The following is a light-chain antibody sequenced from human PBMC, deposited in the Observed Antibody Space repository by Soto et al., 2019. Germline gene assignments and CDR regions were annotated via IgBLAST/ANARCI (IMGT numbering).Light chain of an antibody. CDR3: HQRQSWPRT. Sequence: EIVLTQSPATLSSFPGDRVTLSCRASQYINTRLAWYQHRPGQAPRLLIYQTSIRAAGIPARFSASGSGTDCTLTLSDVQPEDFALYYCHQRQSWPRTFGQGTKVDI. V-gene: IGKV3-11*01. CDR1: QYINTR. CDR2: QTS. J-gene: IGKJ1*01.